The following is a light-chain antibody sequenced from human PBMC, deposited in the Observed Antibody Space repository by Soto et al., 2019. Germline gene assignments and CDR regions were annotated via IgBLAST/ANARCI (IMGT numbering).Light chain of an antibody. CDR1: QSVSSN. CDR3: QQYNNWLQT. CDR2: RAS. V-gene: IGKV3-15*01. Sequence: IVMTESTATMSMSPGDGATLSCRASQSVSSNLAWYQQKPGQAPRLLISRASTRATGIPARFSGSGSGTEFSLTISSLQSEDVAVYYCQQYNNWLQTFGQGTKV. J-gene: IGKJ1*01.